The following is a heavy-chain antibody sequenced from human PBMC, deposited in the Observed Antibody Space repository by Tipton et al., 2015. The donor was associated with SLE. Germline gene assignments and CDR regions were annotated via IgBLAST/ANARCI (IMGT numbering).Heavy chain of an antibody. CDR2: IDHIGGN. J-gene: IGHJ2*01. CDR3: ARANGAVGGQVPYWYFEL. D-gene: IGHD6-19*01. Sequence: PGLVKPSETLSLTCTVSGGSIRSYYWSWIRQPPGKGLEWIGYIDHIGGNKYKPSLESRVTISLDTSKNLFSLKMSSVTAADTATYYCARANGAVGGQVPYWYFELWGRGTLVTVSS. V-gene: IGHV4-59*01. CDR1: GGSIRSYY.